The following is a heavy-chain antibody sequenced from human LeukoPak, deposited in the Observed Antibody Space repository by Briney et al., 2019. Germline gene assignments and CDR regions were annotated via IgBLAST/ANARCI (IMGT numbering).Heavy chain of an antibody. CDR2: IHHGGTT. CDR1: GYSISSGYY. Sequence: SETLSLTCTVSGYSISSGYYWGWIRQPPGKGLEWIGSIHHGGTTYYNPSLKSRVTISVDTSKNQFSLKLSSVTAADTAVYFCARLSGSPWYWGQGTLVTVSS. CDR3: ARLSGSPWY. D-gene: IGHD3-10*01. V-gene: IGHV4-38-2*02. J-gene: IGHJ4*02.